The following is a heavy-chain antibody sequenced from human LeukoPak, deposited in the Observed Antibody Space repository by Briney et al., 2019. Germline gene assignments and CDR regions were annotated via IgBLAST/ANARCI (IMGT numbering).Heavy chain of an antibody. D-gene: IGHD2-8*01. Sequence: PSETLSLTCTVSDSSITSTYYWAWFRQPPGKGLEWIATVFRLQTVRTFNNPSLEGRVTMSLDPSQSQFSLNLTSVTAADTALYFCARVLHAPYLIDSWGQGTLVTVSS. V-gene: IGHV4-38-2*02. CDR1: DSSITSTYY. CDR3: ARVLHAPYLIDS. CDR2: VFRLQTVRT. J-gene: IGHJ4*02.